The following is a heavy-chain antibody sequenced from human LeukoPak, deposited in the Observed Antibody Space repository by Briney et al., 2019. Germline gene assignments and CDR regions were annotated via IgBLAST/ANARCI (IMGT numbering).Heavy chain of an antibody. V-gene: IGHV4-39*01. CDR3: ARFPPTDAFDI. Sequence: SGTLSLTCTVSGGSISSSSYYWGWIRQPPGKGLEWIGSIYYSGSTYYNPSLKSRVTISVDTSKNQFSLKLSSVTAADTAVYYCARFPPTDAFDIWGQGTMVTVSS. CDR1: GGSISSSSYY. J-gene: IGHJ3*02. CDR2: IYYSGST.